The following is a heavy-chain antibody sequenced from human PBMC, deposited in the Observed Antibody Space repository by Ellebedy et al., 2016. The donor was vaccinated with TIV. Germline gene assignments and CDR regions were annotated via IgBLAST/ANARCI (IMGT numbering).Heavy chain of an antibody. Sequence: PGGSLRLSCAVSGLTFSSHGMSWVRQAPGKGLEWVSGLTASGDSTYYADSLKGRFTISRANSKNTLYLQMNSLRVEDTAVYYGVVTGWRGGTIVPFTYWGQGSLVTVSS. CDR1: GLTFSSHG. CDR2: LTASGDST. CDR3: VVTGWRGGTIVPFTY. D-gene: IGHD2-21*02. V-gene: IGHV3-23*01. J-gene: IGHJ4*02.